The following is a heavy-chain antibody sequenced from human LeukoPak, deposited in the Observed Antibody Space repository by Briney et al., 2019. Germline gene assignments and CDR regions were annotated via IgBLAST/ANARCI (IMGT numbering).Heavy chain of an antibody. CDR3: ARRRREGYCSGGSCYSPDPYYYGMDV. V-gene: IGHV4-34*01. J-gene: IGHJ6*02. CDR1: GGSFSGYY. CDR2: INHSGST. D-gene: IGHD2-15*01. Sequence: SETLSLTCAVYGGSFSGYYWSWIRQPPGKGLEWIGEINHSGSTNYNPSLKSRVTISVDTSKNQFSLKLSSVTAADTAVYYCARRRREGYCSGGSCYSPDPYYYGMDVWGQGTTVTVSS.